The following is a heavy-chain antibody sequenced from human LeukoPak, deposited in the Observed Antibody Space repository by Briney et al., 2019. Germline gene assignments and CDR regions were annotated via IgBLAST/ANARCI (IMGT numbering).Heavy chain of an antibody. CDR1: GYTFTNYY. D-gene: IGHD3-3*01. J-gene: IGHJ6*03. CDR2: INPSGGST. CDR3: ARDQLPTYYDFWSGYYYYYYYYMDV. V-gene: IGHV1-46*01. Sequence: VASVKVSCKASGYTFTNYYMHWVRQAPGQGLEWMGIINPSGGSTSYAQKFQGRVTMTRDTSTSTAYMELRSLRSDDTAVYYCARDQLPTYYDFWSGYYYYYYYYMDVWGKGTTVTVSS.